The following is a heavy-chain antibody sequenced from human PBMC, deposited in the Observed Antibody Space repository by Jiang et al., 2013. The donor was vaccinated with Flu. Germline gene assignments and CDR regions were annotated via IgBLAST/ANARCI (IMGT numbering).Heavy chain of an antibody. CDR2: IHNSGTT. J-gene: IGHJ6*02. V-gene: IGHV4-59*08. D-gene: IGHD2-21*02. CDR1: SGSISSHY. CDR3: ARSYCGGDCYSMFGYSYYGMDV. Sequence: ETLSLTCTVSSGSISSHYWSWIRQPPGKGLEWIGYIHNSGTTNYNPSLKSRVTISIDTSTNQFSLKLISVTTPDTAVYYCARSYCGGDCYSMFGYSYYGMDVWGQGTTVTVSS.